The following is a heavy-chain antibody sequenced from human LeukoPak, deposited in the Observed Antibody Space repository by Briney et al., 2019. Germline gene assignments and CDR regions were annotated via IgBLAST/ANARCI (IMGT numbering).Heavy chain of an antibody. CDR1: GYTFTGYY. D-gene: IGHD3-22*01. J-gene: IGHJ3*02. CDR3: ASGVYYDSSGYYGDAFDI. CDR2: INPNSGGT. Sequence: WASVKVSCKASGYTFTGYYMHWVRQAPGQGLEWMGWINPNSGGTNYAQKFQGRVTMTRDTSISTAYMELSRLRSDDTAVYYCASGVYYDSSGYYGDAFDIWGQGTMVTVSS. V-gene: IGHV1-2*02.